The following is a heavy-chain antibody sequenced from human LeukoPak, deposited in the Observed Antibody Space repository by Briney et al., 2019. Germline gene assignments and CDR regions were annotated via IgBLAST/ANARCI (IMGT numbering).Heavy chain of an antibody. D-gene: IGHD6-19*01. CDR3: ARGVAGQSYYYYYYMDV. V-gene: IGHV1-69*06. J-gene: IGHJ6*03. Sequence: SVKVSCKASGGTFSSYAISWVRQAPGQGLEWMGGIIPIFGTANYAQKFQGRVTITADKSTSTAYMELSSLRSEDTAVYYCARGVAGQSYYYYYYMDVWGKGTTVTVSS. CDR2: IIPIFGTA. CDR1: GGTFSSYA.